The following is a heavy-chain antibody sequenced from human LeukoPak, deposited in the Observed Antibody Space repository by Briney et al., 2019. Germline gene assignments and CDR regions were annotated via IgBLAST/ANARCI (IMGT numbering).Heavy chain of an antibody. J-gene: IGHJ4*01. V-gene: IGHV3-7*01. D-gene: IGHD6-13*01. CDR3: ARDGTAAGLYFDL. CDR1: GFTFSSYW. CDR2: IKQDGGEK. Sequence: PGGFLRLSCAVSGFTFSSYWMNWVRQAPGKGLEWVASIKQDGGEKSYVDSVKGRFTISRDNAKNSLYLQMSSLRAEDTAVYYCARDGTAAGLYFDLWGQGTLVTVSS.